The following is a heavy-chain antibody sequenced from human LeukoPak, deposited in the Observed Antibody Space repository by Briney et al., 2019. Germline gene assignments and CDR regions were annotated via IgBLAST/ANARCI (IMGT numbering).Heavy chain of an antibody. D-gene: IGHD6-13*01. J-gene: IGHJ5*02. CDR3: AREYSSSWDNWYDP. CDR2: IYHSGST. V-gene: IGHV4-30-2*01. CDR1: GGSISSGGYS. Sequence: SETLSLTCAVSGGSISSGGYSWSWIRQPPGKGLEWIGYIYHSGSTYYNPSLKSRVTISVDRSKNQFSLKLSSVTAADTAVYYCAREYSSSWDNWYDPWGQGTLVTVSS.